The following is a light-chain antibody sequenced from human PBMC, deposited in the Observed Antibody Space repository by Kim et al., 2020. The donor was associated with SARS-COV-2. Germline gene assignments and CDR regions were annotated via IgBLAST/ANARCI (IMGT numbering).Light chain of an antibody. CDR1: SSDVGGYNY. V-gene: IGLV2-14*04. CDR2: DVS. J-gene: IGLJ3*02. Sequence: PSITISCTGTSSDVGGYNYVSWYQQHPGKAPKLMIYDVSKRPSGVSNRFSGSKSGNTASLTISGLQAEDEADYYCSSYTSSSTWVFGGGTQLTVL. CDR3: SSYTSSSTWV.